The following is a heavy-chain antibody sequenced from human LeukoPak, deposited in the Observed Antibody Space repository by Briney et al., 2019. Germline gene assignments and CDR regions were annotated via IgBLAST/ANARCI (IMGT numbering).Heavy chain of an antibody. CDR3: ARGRDPKAF. CDR2: INHSGST. V-gene: IGHV4-34*01. J-gene: IGHJ3*01. CDR1: GGSFSGYY. Sequence: SETLSLTCAVYGGSFSGYYWSWIRQPPGKGLEWIGEINHSGSTNYNPSLKSRVTISVDTSKNQFSLKLSSVTAADTAVYYCARGRDPKAFWGQGIMVTVSS.